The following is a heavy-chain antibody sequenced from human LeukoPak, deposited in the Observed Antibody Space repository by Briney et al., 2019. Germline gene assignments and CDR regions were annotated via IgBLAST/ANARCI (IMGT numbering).Heavy chain of an antibody. CDR1: GGSISSYY. Sequence: SETLSLTCTVSGGSISSYYWSWIRQPPGKGLEWIGYIYHSGSTNYNPSLKSRVTISVDTSKNQFSLKLSSVTAADTAVYYCARFSGGSWRYFDYWGQGTLVTVSS. CDR3: ARFSGGSWRYFDY. V-gene: IGHV4-59*08. J-gene: IGHJ4*02. D-gene: IGHD2-15*01. CDR2: IYHSGST.